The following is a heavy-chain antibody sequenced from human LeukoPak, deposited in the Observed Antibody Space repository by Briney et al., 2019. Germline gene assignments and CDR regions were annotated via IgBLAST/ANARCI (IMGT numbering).Heavy chain of an antibody. CDR3: ARDRQQLVPWYYYYMDV. CDR2: IYTSGST. V-gene: IGHV4-4*07. D-gene: IGHD6-13*01. CDR1: GGSISSYY. Sequence: PSETLSLTCTVCGGSISSYYWSWIRQPAGKGLEWIGRIYTSGSTNYNPSLKSRVTMSVDTSKNQFSLKLSSVTAADTAVYYCARDRQQLVPWYYYYMDVWGKGTTVTVSS. J-gene: IGHJ6*03.